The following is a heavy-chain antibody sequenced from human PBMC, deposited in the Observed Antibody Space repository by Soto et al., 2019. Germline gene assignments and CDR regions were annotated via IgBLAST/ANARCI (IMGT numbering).Heavy chain of an antibody. CDR1: GYRFTSYW. D-gene: IGHD3-10*01. J-gene: IGHJ6*02. Sequence: PGESLKISCEASGYRFTSYWIAWVRQMPGKGLEWMGLIYPGDSETRYSLSFQGQVTISVDKSINTAYLHWSSLKASDTAMYFCARPEHHYGTGSDTGSMDVWGQGTTVTVSS. CDR2: IYPGDSET. CDR3: ARPEHHYGTGSDTGSMDV. V-gene: IGHV5-51*01.